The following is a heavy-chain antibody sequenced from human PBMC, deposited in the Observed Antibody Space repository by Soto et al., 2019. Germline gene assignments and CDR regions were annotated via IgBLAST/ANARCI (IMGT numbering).Heavy chain of an antibody. D-gene: IGHD1-20*01. J-gene: IGHJ4*02. CDR2: ISSSGSNK. Sequence: QVQLLESGGGLVKPGGSLRLSCAASGFTFSDYYMSWIRQAPGKGLEWVSYISSSGSNKYYADSVKGRFTISRDNAKNSLYLQMNSLRVEDTAVYYCARGEDNWNPFPFDYWGQGSLVTVSS. V-gene: IGHV3-11*01. CDR1: GFTFSDYY. CDR3: ARGEDNWNPFPFDY.